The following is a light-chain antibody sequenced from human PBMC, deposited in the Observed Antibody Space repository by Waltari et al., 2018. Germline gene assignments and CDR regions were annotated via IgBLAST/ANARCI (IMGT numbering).Light chain of an antibody. J-gene: IGLJ2*01. V-gene: IGLV6-57*01. CDR3: QSYNGTNQV. Sequence: FMLTQPQSLSESPGTAVSISCPRNSVTICSNHPLRYQQRTGRSTTPIIHKSKLRPSGVPDRFSGSIDSSSNSASLTISGLKTEDEADYYCQSYNGTNQVFGGGTRLTVL. CDR2: KSK. CDR1: SVTICSNH.